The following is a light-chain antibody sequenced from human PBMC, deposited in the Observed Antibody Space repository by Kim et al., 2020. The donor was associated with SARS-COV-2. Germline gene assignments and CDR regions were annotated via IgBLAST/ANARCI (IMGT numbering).Light chain of an antibody. CDR3: QQYAGSPAT. J-gene: IGKJ1*01. Sequence: SPGERATLSCRASQSVTSCYLAWYQQKPGQAPRLLIYAASSRATGIPDRFSGSGSGTDFTLTINGLEPEDFAVYYCQQYAGSPATFGQGTKVDIK. CDR1: QSVTSCY. CDR2: AAS. V-gene: IGKV3-20*01.